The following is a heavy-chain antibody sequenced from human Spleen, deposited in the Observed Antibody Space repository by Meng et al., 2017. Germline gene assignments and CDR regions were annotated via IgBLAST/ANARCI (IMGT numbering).Heavy chain of an antibody. V-gene: IGHV3-74*01. D-gene: IGHD4-11*01. CDR1: GFTFSSYW. Sequence: EVQLVESGGGLVQPGGSLRLSCAASGFTFSSYWMHWVRQVPGKGLVWVSRINSDGSSTNYADSVKGRFTSSRDNAKNMLFLQMDSLRAEDTAVYYCVRETTYTVTFDSWGQGTLVTVSS. CDR2: INSDGSST. CDR3: VRETTYTVTFDS. J-gene: IGHJ4*02.